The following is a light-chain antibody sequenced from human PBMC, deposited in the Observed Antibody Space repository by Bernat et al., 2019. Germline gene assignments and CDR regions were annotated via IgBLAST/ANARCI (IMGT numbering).Light chain of an antibody. J-gene: IGLJ2*01. CDR2: EVS. Sequence: QSALTQPASVSGSPGQSITISCTGTSSDVGGYNSVSWYQQHPGKAPKLMIYEVSKRPSGVSNRFSGSKSGNTASLTISGLQAEDEADYYCCSYAGSSTSYVVFGGGTKLTVL. CDR3: CSYAGSSTSYVV. V-gene: IGLV2-23*02. CDR1: SSDVGGYNS.